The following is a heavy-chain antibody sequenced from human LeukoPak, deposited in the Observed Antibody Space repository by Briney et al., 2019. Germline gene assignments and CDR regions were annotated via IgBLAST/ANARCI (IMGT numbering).Heavy chain of an antibody. V-gene: IGHV4-34*01. CDR3: ARHNRQWELPRITDY. CDR1: GGSFSGYY. D-gene: IGHD1-26*01. J-gene: IGHJ4*02. Sequence: SETLSLTCTVYGGSFSGYYWSWIRQPPGKGLEWIGEINHSGSTNYNPSLKSRVTISVDTSKNQFSLKLSSVTAADTAVYYCARHNRQWELPRITDYWGQGTLVTVSS. CDR2: INHSGST.